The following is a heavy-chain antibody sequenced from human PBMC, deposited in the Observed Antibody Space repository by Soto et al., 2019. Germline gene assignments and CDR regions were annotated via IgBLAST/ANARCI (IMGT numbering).Heavy chain of an antibody. CDR3: ARSPYSSGWYRG. V-gene: IGHV4-34*01. Sequence: SXTLSLTCAVYGGSFSGYYCSWILQPPGKGLEWIGEINHSGSTNYNPSLKSRVTISVDTSKNQFSLKLSSVTAADTAVYYCARSPYSSGWYRGWGQGTLVTVSS. CDR1: GGSFSGYY. J-gene: IGHJ4*02. CDR2: INHSGST. D-gene: IGHD6-19*01.